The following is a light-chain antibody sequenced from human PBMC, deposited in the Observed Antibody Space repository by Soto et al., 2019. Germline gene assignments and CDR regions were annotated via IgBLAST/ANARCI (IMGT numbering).Light chain of an antibody. Sequence: DLQLTQSPSFLSASVGDRVTITCRASQGITTYLAWYQLKPGKAPKLLIYAASTLQSGVPSRFSGSGSGTEFTLTISSLQPEDFATYYCQQLDRYPIFTFGPGTKVDIK. CDR1: QGITTY. CDR3: QQLDRYPIFT. J-gene: IGKJ3*01. V-gene: IGKV1-9*01. CDR2: AAS.